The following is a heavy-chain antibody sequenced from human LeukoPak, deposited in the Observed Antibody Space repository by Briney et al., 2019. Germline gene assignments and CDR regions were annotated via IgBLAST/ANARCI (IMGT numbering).Heavy chain of an antibody. CDR2: ISSSGSTI. V-gene: IGHV3-11*01. Sequence: PGGSLRLSCAASGFTFSDYYMSWIRQAPGKGREWVSYISSSGSTIYYADSVKGRFTISRDNAKNSLYLQMNSLRAEDTAVYYCARNWHCSSTSCSKKGLDYWGQGTLVTVSS. CDR1: GFTFSDYY. D-gene: IGHD2-2*01. J-gene: IGHJ4*02. CDR3: ARNWHCSSTSCSKKGLDY.